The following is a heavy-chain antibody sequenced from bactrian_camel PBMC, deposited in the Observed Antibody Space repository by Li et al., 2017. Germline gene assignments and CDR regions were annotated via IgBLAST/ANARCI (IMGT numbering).Heavy chain of an antibody. J-gene: IGHJ4*01. V-gene: IGHV3S53*01. CDR3: AEAPYRDGFSTKC. CDR2: VGDDGST. Sequence: HVQLVESGGGSVQAGGSLRLSCAASGYTRSKKCMGRFRQAPGKEREGVAAVGDDGSTDYADSVKGRFTISHDKSKNTAYLQMNDLKPEDTAMYYCAEAPYRDGFSTKCRGQGTQVTVS. D-gene: IGHD4*01. CDR1: GYTRSKKC.